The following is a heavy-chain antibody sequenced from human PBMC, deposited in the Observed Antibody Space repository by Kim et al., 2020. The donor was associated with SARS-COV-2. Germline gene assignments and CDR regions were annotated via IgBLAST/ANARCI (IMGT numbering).Heavy chain of an antibody. CDR2: ISYDGSNK. CDR3: ARDSGESYYDFLTGYYRGSYYGMDV. Sequence: GGSLRLSCAASGFTFSSYAMHWVRQAPGKWLEWVAVISYDGSNKYYADSVKGRFTISRDNSKNTLYLQMNSLRAEDTAVYYCARDSGESYYDFLTGYYRGSYYGMDVWGQGTTVTVSS. J-gene: IGHJ6*02. V-gene: IGHV3-30*04. D-gene: IGHD3-9*01. CDR1: GFTFSSYA.